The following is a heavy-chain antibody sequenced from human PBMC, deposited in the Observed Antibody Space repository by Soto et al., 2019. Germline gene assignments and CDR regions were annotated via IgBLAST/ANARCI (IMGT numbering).Heavy chain of an antibody. Sequence: ASVKVSCKASGYTFTSYGISWVRQAPGQGLEWMGWISAYNGNTNYAQKLQGRVTMTTDTSTSTAYMELRSLRSDDTAVYFCARELDYGSGSYYSYYGMDVWGQGTTVTVSS. J-gene: IGHJ6*02. CDR3: ARELDYGSGSYYSYYGMDV. CDR1: GYTFTSYG. V-gene: IGHV1-18*01. CDR2: ISAYNGNT. D-gene: IGHD3-10*01.